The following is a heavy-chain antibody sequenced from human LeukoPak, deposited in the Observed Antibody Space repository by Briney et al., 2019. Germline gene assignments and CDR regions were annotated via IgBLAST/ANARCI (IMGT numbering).Heavy chain of an antibody. J-gene: IGHJ4*01. CDR2: INWNGGST. D-gene: IGHD3-22*01. CDR1: GFTFDDYG. V-gene: IGHV3-20*01. CDR3: ARDDSSGLIFDY. Sequence: GGSLRLSCAASGFTFDDYGMSWVRQAPGKGLEWVSGINWNGGSTGYADSVKGRFTISRDNAKNSLYLQMNSLRAEDTALYHCARDDSSGLIFDYWGQGTLVTVSS.